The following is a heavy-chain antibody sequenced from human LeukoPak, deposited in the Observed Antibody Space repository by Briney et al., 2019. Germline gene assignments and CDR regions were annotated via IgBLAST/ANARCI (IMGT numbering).Heavy chain of an antibody. J-gene: IGHJ3*02. D-gene: IGHD6-13*01. V-gene: IGHV3-74*01. CDR1: GFTFSSYW. Sequence: QPGGSLRLSCAASGFTFSSYWMHWVRQAPGKGLVWVSRINTDGSSTSYADSVKGRFTISRDNAKNTLYLQMNSLRAEDTAVYYCANPLYSSSWYGAFDIWGQGTMVTVSS. CDR2: INTDGSST. CDR3: ANPLYSSSWYGAFDI.